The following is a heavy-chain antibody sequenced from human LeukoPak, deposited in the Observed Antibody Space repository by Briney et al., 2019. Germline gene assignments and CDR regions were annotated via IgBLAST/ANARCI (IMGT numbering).Heavy chain of an antibody. J-gene: IGHJ5*02. CDR3: ARSYYYGSGSYGPPNWIDP. D-gene: IGHD3-10*01. V-gene: IGHV4-30-2*01. CDR2: IYHSGST. Sequence: SETLSLTCAVSGGSLSSGGYSWSWLRQPPGRGLEWLGYIYHSGSTYYNPSLKSRVTMSVDGSKNQFSLNLSSVTAADTAVYYCARSYYYGSGSYGPPNWIDPWGQGTLVTVSS. CDR1: GGSLSSGGYS.